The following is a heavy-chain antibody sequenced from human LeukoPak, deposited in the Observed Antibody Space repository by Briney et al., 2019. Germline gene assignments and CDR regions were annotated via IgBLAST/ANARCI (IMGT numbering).Heavy chain of an antibody. CDR1: GGSFSGYY. CDR2: INHSGST. CDR3: AREGTAAPYGMDV. D-gene: IGHD2-2*01. J-gene: IGHJ6*04. V-gene: IGHV4-34*01. Sequence: ETLSLTCAVYGGSFSGYYWSWVRQLPGKGLEWIGEINHSGSTNYNPSLKSRVTISVDTSKNQFSLKLSSVTAADTAVYYCAREGTAAPYGMDVWGKGTTVTVSS.